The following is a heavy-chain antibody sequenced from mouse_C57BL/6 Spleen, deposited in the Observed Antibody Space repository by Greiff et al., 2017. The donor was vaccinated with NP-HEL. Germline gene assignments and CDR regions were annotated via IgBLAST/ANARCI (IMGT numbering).Heavy chain of an antibody. CDR2: INPSSGYT. V-gene: IGHV1-7*01. D-gene: IGHD2-5*01. CDR1: GYTFTSYW. Sequence: VQRVESGAELAKPGASVKLSCKASGYTFTSYWMHWVKQRPGQGLEWIGYINPSSGYTKYNQKFKDKATLTADKSSSTAYMQLSSLNYEDSAVYYCARAYYSNYGDYWGQGTTLTVSS. J-gene: IGHJ2*01. CDR3: ARAYYSNYGDY.